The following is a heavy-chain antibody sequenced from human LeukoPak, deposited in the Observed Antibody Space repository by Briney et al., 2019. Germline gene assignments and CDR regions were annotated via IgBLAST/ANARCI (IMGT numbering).Heavy chain of an antibody. J-gene: IGHJ5*02. Sequence: ASVKVSCKASGYTFTGYYMHWVRQAPGHRLEWMGWIHPNSGGTNYAQKFQGRVTMTRAPSISTAYMELSRRRSDDTAVYYCARDHRVTGTGRTGTYGSLRFDPWGQGTLVTVSS. CDR2: IHPNSGGT. CDR1: GYTFTGYY. V-gene: IGHV1-2*02. CDR3: ARDHRVTGTGRTGTYGSLRFDP. D-gene: IGHD1-1*01.